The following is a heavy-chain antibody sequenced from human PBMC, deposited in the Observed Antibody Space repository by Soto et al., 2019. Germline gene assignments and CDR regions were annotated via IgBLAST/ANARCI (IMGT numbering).Heavy chain of an antibody. Sequence: QITLKESGPALVKPTQTLTLTCTFSGFSLTSYGVGVVWIRQPPGKALEWLALIFWNDDERYSPSLKSRLTITKDASKNQVVLTMTNMDPVDTATYHCVHTGYSYDPFGYWGRGTLVTVAS. CDR1: GFSLTSYGVG. CDR2: IFWNDDE. D-gene: IGHD5-18*01. V-gene: IGHV2-5*01. J-gene: IGHJ4*02. CDR3: VHTGYSYDPFGY.